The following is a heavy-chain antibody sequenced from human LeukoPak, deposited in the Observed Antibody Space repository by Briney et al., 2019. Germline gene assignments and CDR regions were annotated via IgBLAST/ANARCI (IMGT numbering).Heavy chain of an antibody. Sequence: GGSLILSCAAPEFDFSSHAMTWVRQAPGKGLEWVSAISISGSKTYYADSVKGRFTISRGNSKNTLYLQMNSLRAEDTAVYYCANEIRPNDYWGQGTQVTVSS. V-gene: IGHV3-23*01. J-gene: IGHJ4*02. CDR2: ISISGSKT. CDR3: ANEIRPNDY. D-gene: IGHD4-17*01. CDR1: EFDFSSHA.